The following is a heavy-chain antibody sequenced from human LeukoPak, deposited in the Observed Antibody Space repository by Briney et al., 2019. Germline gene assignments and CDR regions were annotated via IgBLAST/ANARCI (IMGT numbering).Heavy chain of an antibody. D-gene: IGHD4-23*01. CDR3: ARESGGFDI. V-gene: IGHV3-33*01. CDR2: IWFDGGKI. CDR1: GFPFSSYA. Sequence: QPGRSLRLSCAASGFPFSSYAMHWLRQAPGKGLEWVAVIWFDGGKIYYADSVKGRFTISRDNSKNTQSLQVNSLRAEDTAVYYCARESGGFDIWGPGTIVTVSS. J-gene: IGHJ3*02.